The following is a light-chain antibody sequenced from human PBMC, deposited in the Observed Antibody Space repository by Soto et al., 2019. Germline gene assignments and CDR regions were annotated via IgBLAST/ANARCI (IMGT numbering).Light chain of an antibody. CDR1: SSDVGGYNF. V-gene: IGLV2-14*03. CDR2: DVS. J-gene: IGLJ2*01. CDR3: SSYTSSSTLV. Sequence: QSALTQPASVSGSPGQSITISCAGTSSDVGGYNFVSWYQHHPGKVPKHMIYDVSNRPSGVSNRFSGSKSGNTASLTISGLQAEDEADYYCSSYTSSSTLVFGGGTKVTVL.